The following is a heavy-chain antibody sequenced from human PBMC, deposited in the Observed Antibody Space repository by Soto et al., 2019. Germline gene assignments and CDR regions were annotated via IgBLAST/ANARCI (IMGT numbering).Heavy chain of an antibody. D-gene: IGHD3-10*01. Sequence: LRLSCAASGFTFSSYAMSWVRQAPGKGLEWVSAISGSGGSTYYADSVKGRFTISRDNSKNTLYLQMNSLRAEDTAVYYCAKAKKLWFGEFYWGQGTLVTVSS. CDR3: AKAKKLWFGEFY. CDR2: ISGSGGST. V-gene: IGHV3-23*01. J-gene: IGHJ4*02. CDR1: GFTFSSYA.